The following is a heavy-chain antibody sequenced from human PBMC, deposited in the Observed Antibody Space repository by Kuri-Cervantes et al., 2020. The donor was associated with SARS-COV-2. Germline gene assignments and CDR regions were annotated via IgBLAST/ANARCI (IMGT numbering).Heavy chain of an antibody. D-gene: IGHD6-13*01. J-gene: IGHJ3*02. CDR2: ISSSSSYI. Sequence: GGSLRLSCAASGFTFSSYSMNWVRQAPGKGLEWVSSISSSSSYIYYADSVKGRFTIARDNAKNSLYLQMNSLRAEDTAVYYCARVQQQLVYDAFDIWGQGTMVTVSS. V-gene: IGHV3-21*01. CDR3: ARVQQQLVYDAFDI. CDR1: GFTFSSYS.